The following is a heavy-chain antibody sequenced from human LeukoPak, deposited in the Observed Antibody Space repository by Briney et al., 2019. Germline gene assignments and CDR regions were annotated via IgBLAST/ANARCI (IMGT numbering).Heavy chain of an antibody. CDR2: IYHTGTT. J-gene: IGHJ4*02. V-gene: IGHV4-38-2*02. CDR3: ARWTILGTTGEDY. CDR1: GYSITSNYY. Sequence: SETLSLTCTVSGYSITSNYYWGWIRQPPGKGLEWIGNIYHTGTTYYNPSLKSRVTIPVDTSKNQFSLKLSSVTAADTAVYYCARWTILGTTGEDYWGQGTLVTVSS. D-gene: IGHD1-26*01.